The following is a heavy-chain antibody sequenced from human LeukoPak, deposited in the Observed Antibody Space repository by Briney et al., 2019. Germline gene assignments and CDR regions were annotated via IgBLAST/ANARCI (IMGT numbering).Heavy chain of an antibody. Sequence: GASVKVSCKASGGTFSSYAISWVRQAPGQGLEWMGWISAYNGNTNYAQKLQGRVTMTTDTSTSTAYMELRSLRSDDTAVYYCARCIFGVVLNVTNWFDPWGQGTLVTVSS. CDR1: GGTFSSYA. CDR2: ISAYNGNT. D-gene: IGHD3-3*01. CDR3: ARCIFGVVLNVTNWFDP. V-gene: IGHV1-18*01. J-gene: IGHJ5*02.